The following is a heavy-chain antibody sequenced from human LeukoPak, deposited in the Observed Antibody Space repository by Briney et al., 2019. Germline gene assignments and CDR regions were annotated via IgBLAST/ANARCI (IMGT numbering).Heavy chain of an antibody. V-gene: IGHV3-74*01. CDR1: GFTFSSYW. CDR2: INSDGSST. CDR3: AKEKDSSSNAFDI. D-gene: IGHD6-13*01. J-gene: IGHJ3*02. Sequence: SGGSLRLSCAASGFTFSSYWMHWVRQAPGKGLVWVSRINSDGSSTSYADSVKGRFTISRDNAKNSLYLQMNSLRAEDTALYYCAKEKDSSSNAFDIWGQGTMVTVSS.